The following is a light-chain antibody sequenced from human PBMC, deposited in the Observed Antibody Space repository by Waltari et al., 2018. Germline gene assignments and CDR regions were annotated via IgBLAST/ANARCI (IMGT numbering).Light chain of an antibody. CDR2: AAS. CDR3: QQYNGWRT. CDR1: QTINSD. V-gene: IGKV3D-15*01. Sequence: ELVMTQSPATLSVSPGERATISCRASQTINSDLAWYQQKPGQAPRLLIYAASTRATGIPVRFSGSGSGTEFTLTISSLQSEDFAVYYCQQYNGWRTFGQGTKLEIK. J-gene: IGKJ2*01.